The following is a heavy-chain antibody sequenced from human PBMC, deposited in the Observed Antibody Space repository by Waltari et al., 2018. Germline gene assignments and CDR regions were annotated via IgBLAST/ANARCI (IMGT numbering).Heavy chain of an antibody. CDR2: IVPVVGSA. CDR3: ARGLLSGTTDYFYHYMDV. V-gene: IGHV1-69*12. J-gene: IGHJ6*03. Sequence: QVELVQSGAEVKTPGSSVKVSCKVSGDTFDFNRLVMTWVRQAPGQGLEWMGGIVPVVGSATYARKFQGRVTITADESTNTAYMELSSLRSEDTALYYCARGLLSGTTDYFYHYMDVWGKGTTVTISS. CDR1: GDTFDFNRLV. D-gene: IGHD1-7*01.